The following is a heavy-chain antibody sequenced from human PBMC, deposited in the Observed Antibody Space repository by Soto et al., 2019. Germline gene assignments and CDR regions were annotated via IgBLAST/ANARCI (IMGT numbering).Heavy chain of an antibody. V-gene: IGHV5-10-1*01. CDR2: IDPSDSQT. J-gene: IGHJ4*02. CDR3: ARQIYDSDTGPNFQYYFDS. Sequence: GESLKISCKGSGYSFAGYWITWVRQKPGKGLEWMGRIDPSDSQTYYSPSFRGHVTISVTKSTTTVFLQWSSLRASDTAMYHCARQIYDSDTGPNFQYYFDSWGQGTPVTVSS. D-gene: IGHD3-22*01. CDR1: GYSFAGYW.